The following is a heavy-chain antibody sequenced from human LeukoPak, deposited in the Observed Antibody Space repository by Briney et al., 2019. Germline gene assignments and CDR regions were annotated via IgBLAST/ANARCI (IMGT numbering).Heavy chain of an antibody. CDR1: GYTFTGYY. J-gene: IGHJ6*03. CDR3: AFTAYYYMHV. Sequence: ASVKVSCKASGYTFTGYYVHWVRQAPGQGLQWMGWINPDSGGTDYAQKFQGRVTMTMDTSISTAYLELSSLRSDDTAMYYCAFTAYYYMHVWGKGTTVTVSS. D-gene: IGHD2-21*02. CDR2: INPDSGGT. V-gene: IGHV1-2*02.